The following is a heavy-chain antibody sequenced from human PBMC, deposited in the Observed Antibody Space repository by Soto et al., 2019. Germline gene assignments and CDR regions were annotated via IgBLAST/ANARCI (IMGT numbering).Heavy chain of an antibody. Sequence: ASVKVSCKASGGTFSSYAISWVRQAPGQGLEWMGGIIPIFGTANYAQKFQCRVTITADESTSTAYMELSSLRSEDTAVYYCARGVIVVVPAATHYYYYYGMDVWGQGTTVTVSS. J-gene: IGHJ6*02. V-gene: IGHV1-69*13. CDR2: IIPIFGTA. D-gene: IGHD2-2*01. CDR3: ARGVIVVVPAATHYYYYYGMDV. CDR1: GGTFSSYA.